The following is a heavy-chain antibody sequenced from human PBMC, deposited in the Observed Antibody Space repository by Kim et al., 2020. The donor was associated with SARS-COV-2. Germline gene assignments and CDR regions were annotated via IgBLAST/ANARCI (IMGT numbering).Heavy chain of an antibody. CDR3: ARDQERGVVTDDY. V-gene: IGHV1-18*01. D-gene: IGHD2-21*02. CDR2: HSAYNGNT. Sequence: ASVKVSCKASGYTFTTYGISWVRQAPGQGLEWMGWHSAYNGNTNYAQKFQDRVTMTTDTSTSTAYMELRSLRSDDTAVYFCARDQERGVVTDDYWGQGTLVTVSS. CDR1: GYTFTTYG. J-gene: IGHJ4*02.